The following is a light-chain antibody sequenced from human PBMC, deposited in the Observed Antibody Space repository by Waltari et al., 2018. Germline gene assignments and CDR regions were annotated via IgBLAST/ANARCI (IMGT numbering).Light chain of an antibody. J-gene: IGLJ2*01. CDR1: QLVDQF. Sequence: SYELTQPPSVSVSPGQTASITCPGVQLVDQFASWYQQKQVQSPVLVIYQDNRRPSGIPERFSGSTSGNTATLTISGTQAMDEADYYCQAWDRNTYVVFGGGTKLTVL. V-gene: IGLV3-1*01. CDR3: QAWDRNTYVV. CDR2: QDN.